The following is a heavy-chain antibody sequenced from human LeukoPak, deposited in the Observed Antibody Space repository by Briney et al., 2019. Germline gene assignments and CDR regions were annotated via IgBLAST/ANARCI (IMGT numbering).Heavy chain of an antibody. CDR2: INFDGSDT. CDR1: GSTLSGYW. Sequence: GGSLRLSCAASGSTLSGYWMHWVRQAPGKGLVWVSRINFDGSDTSYADSVKGRFTISRDNAKNTLYLQMNSLRAEDTAVYYCARTFSTNYMDVWGKGTTVTVSS. D-gene: IGHD5/OR15-5a*01. CDR3: ARTFSTNYMDV. J-gene: IGHJ6*03. V-gene: IGHV3-74*01.